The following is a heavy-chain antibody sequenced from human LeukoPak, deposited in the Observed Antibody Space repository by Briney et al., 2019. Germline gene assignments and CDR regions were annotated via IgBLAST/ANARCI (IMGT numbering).Heavy chain of an antibody. Sequence: PSQTLSLTCTVSGGFISSGDYYWSWIRQPPGKGLEWIGYIYYSGSTYYNPSLKSRVTISVDTSENQFSLKLSSVTAADTAVYYCASSWAITMVRGVLLTNWGQGTLVTVSS. CDR2: IYYSGST. J-gene: IGHJ4*02. D-gene: IGHD3-10*01. CDR1: GGFISSGDYY. V-gene: IGHV4-30-4*08. CDR3: ASSWAITMVRGVLLTN.